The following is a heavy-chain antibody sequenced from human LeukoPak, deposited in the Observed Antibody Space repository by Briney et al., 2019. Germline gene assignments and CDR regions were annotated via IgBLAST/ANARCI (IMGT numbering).Heavy chain of an antibody. D-gene: IGHD6-19*01. Sequence: ASVKVSCKASGYTFTGHYIHWVRQAPGQGLEWMGWISTYNGNTKYTHKLQARITMTTDTSTNTAYMELRSLRSDDTALYYCARVWLGNAFDIWGQGTMVTVSS. J-gene: IGHJ3*02. CDR1: GYTFTGHY. V-gene: IGHV1-18*04. CDR3: ARVWLGNAFDI. CDR2: ISTYNGNT.